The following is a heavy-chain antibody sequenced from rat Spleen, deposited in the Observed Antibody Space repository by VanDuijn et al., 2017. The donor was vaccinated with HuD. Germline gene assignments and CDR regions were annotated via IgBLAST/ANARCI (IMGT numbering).Heavy chain of an antibody. Sequence: QVQLKESGPGLVQPSQTLSLTCTVYGFSLTSNSVSWVRQPPGKGLEWMGAIWSGGSTDYNSALKSRLSISRETSKSQVYLKMNSLLPEDTGTYYCARQAGAYIFYGSPHFDYWGQGVMVTVSS. CDR1: GFSLTSNS. D-gene: IGHD1-6*01. V-gene: IGHV2-1*01. J-gene: IGHJ2*01. CDR2: IWSGGST. CDR3: ARQAGAYIFYGSPHFDY.